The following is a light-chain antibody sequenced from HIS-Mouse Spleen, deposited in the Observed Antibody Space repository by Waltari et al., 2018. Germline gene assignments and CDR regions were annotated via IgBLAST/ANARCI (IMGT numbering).Light chain of an antibody. CDR2: EDS. CDR1: ALTNKY. Sequence: SYELTQPPPVSVSPGQTARITCSGDALTNKYAYLYQQKSGQAPVLVIYEDSKRPSGIPERFSGSSSGTMATLTISGAQVEDEADYYCYSTDSSGNHRVFGGGTKLTVL. CDR3: YSTDSSGNHRV. V-gene: IGLV3-10*01. J-gene: IGLJ2*01.